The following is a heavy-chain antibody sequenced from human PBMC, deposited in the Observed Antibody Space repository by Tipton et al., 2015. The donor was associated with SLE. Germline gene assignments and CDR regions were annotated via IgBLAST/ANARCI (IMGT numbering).Heavy chain of an antibody. CDR2: IYSSGST. CDR3: ARDEYRYDATGYHLLGHFDF. CDR1: GGSISSYY. Sequence: TLSLTCTVSGGSISSYYWSWIRQPPGKALEWIGDIYSSGSTDYNPSLKSRVTILVDTSKNQFSLKLSSVTAADTAVYYCARDEYRYDATGYHLLGHFDFWGQGTLVTVSS. J-gene: IGHJ4*02. V-gene: IGHV4-59*12. D-gene: IGHD3-22*01.